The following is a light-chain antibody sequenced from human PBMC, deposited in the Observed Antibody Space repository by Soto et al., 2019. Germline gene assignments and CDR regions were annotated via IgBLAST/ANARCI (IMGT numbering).Light chain of an antibody. Sequence: DLPMTQSPSSLSASVGDRVTITCQASQDISNYLNWYQQKPGKAPKLLIYEASNLETGVPSRFSGSGSGTDFTFTISSLQPEDIATYYCQQYDNLPFGGGTKVEIK. CDR2: EAS. CDR3: QQYDNLP. CDR1: QDISNY. V-gene: IGKV1-33*01. J-gene: IGKJ4*01.